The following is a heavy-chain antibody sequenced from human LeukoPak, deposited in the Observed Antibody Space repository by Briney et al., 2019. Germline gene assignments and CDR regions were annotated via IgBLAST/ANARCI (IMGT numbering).Heavy chain of an antibody. Sequence: PSETLSLTCTVSGGSIRSNYWSWIRQPPGKGLEWIGYMYYSGSTNYNPSLKSRVTISVDTSKNQFSLKLTSVTAADTAVYFCARGGYYGSGNDFRFDPWGQGTLVTVSS. D-gene: IGHD3-10*01. V-gene: IGHV4-59*01. CDR2: MYYSGST. CDR3: ARGGYYGSGNDFRFDP. CDR1: GGSIRSNY. J-gene: IGHJ5*02.